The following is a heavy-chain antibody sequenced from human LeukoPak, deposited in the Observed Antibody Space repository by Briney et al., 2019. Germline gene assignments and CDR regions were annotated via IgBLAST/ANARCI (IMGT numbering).Heavy chain of an antibody. Sequence: GRSLRLSCAASGFTFSTYNVNWVRQAPGKALEWVSYISGTGRTTYYADSVKGRFTISRVNAKNSLYLQMNSLRAEDTSVYYCTRGIPSDYWGQGTLVTVSS. V-gene: IGHV3-48*04. CDR3: TRGIPSDY. CDR1: GFTFSTYN. CDR2: ISGTGRTT. J-gene: IGHJ4*02.